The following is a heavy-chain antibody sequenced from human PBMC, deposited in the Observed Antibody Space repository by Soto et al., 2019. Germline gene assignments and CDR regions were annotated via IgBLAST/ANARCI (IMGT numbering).Heavy chain of an antibody. V-gene: IGHV1-69*13. Sequence: GASVKVSCKASGGTFSSYAISWVRQAPGQGLEWMGGIIARNGNPKYAQRFQGRVTITADESTSTAYMELSRLRSEDTAVYYCARDRDDYGSGNYYNRIDFWGQGTLVTVSS. J-gene: IGHJ4*02. CDR1: GGTFSSYA. CDR3: ARDRDDYGSGNYYNRIDF. CDR2: IIARNGNP. D-gene: IGHD3-10*01.